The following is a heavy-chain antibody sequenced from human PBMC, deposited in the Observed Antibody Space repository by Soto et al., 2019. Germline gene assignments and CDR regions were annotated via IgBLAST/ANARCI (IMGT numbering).Heavy chain of an antibody. CDR1: GSTFPNYY. CDR3: ARNSVPHSNYFDY. D-gene: IGHD1-26*01. CDR2: ITPTGGGRT. Sequence: ASVKVSCKASGSTFPNYYMHWVRQAPGQGLEWLGIITPTGGGRTKYSQKFQGRVTMTRDTSTSTVYMELSSLRSEDTAVYYCARNSVPHSNYFDYWGQGTLVTVSS. V-gene: IGHV1-46*01. J-gene: IGHJ4*02.